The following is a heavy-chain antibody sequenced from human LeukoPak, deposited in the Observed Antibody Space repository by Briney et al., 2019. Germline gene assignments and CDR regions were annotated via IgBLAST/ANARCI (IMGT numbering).Heavy chain of an antibody. D-gene: IGHD1-26*01. Sequence: PGGSLRLSCAASGFTFSSYAMHWVRQAPGKGLEWVANIKQDGSEKYYVDSVKGRFTISRDNAKNSLYLQMNSLRAEDTAVYYCARDREGAFDIWGQGTMVTVSS. V-gene: IGHV3-7*01. CDR3: ARDREGAFDI. CDR1: GFTFSSYA. CDR2: IKQDGSEK. J-gene: IGHJ3*02.